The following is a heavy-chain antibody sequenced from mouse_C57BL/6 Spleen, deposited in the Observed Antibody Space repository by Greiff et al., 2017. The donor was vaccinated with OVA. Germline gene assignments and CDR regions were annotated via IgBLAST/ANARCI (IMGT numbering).Heavy chain of an antibody. CDR1: GYTFTSYW. J-gene: IGHJ1*03. CDR3: ARLGDLGFFDV. D-gene: IGHD2-2*01. CDR2: IDPSDSET. Sequence: VQLQQPGAELVRPGSSVKLSCKASGYTFTSYWMHWVKQRPIQGLEWIGNIDPSDSETHYNQKFKDKATLTVDKSSSTAYMQLSSLTSEDSAVYYCARLGDLGFFDVWGTGTTVTVSS. V-gene: IGHV1-52*01.